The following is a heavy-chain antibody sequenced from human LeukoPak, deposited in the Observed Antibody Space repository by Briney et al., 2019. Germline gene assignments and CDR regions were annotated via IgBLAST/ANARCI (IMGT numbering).Heavy chain of an antibody. V-gene: IGHV1-24*01. Sequence: ASVKVSCKVSGDILTELSMHWVRQAPGKGLERMGGYDPEDGETVYAQNFQGRVTMTEDTSTDTAYMELTSLRSDDTAVYYCAAEKIVAPVGEIFWGQGTLVTVSS. J-gene: IGHJ4*02. CDR3: AAEKIVAPVGEIF. CDR2: YDPEDGET. CDR1: GDILTELS. D-gene: IGHD3-10*01.